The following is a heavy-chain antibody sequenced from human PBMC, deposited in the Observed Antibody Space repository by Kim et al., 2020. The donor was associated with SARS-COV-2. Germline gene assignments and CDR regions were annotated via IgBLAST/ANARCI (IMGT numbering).Heavy chain of an antibody. V-gene: IGHV3-48*04. D-gene: IGHD6-19*01. J-gene: IGHJ6*02. Sequence: GGSLRLSCAASGFTFSSYSMNWVRQAPGKGLEWVSYISSSSSTIYYADSVKGRFTISRDNAKNSLYLQMNSLRAEDTAVYYCARDQNIAVAGTRGSGDYYYYGMDVWGQGTTVTVSS. CDR2: ISSSSSTI. CDR3: ARDQNIAVAGTRGSGDYYYYGMDV. CDR1: GFTFSSYS.